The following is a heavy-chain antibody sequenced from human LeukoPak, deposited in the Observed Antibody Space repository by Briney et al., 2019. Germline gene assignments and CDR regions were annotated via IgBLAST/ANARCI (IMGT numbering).Heavy chain of an antibody. CDR3: ARDYDYYGSGSYFPMPGF. D-gene: IGHD3-10*01. V-gene: IGHV3-48*04. CDR1: GFTFSNYN. CDR2: ISISGSTI. J-gene: IGHJ4*02. Sequence: GGSLRLSCAASGFTFSNYNMNWVRQAPGKGLEWVSYISISGSTIYYADSVKGRFIISRDNVRNSLYLQMNSLRAEDTAVYYCARDYDYYGSGSYFPMPGFWGQGTLVTVSS.